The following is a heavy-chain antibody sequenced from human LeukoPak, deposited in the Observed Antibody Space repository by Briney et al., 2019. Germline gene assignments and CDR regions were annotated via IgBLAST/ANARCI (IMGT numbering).Heavy chain of an antibody. J-gene: IGHJ2*01. CDR3: ATTPDSSGYYVAHWYFDL. CDR1: GFTFSSYA. Sequence: GGSLRLSCAASGFTFSSYAMSWVRQAPGKGLEWVSAISGSGGSTYYADSVRGRFTISRDNSKNTLYLQMNSLRAEDTAVYYCATTPDSSGYYVAHWYFDLWGRGTLVTVSS. CDR2: ISGSGGST. D-gene: IGHD3-22*01. V-gene: IGHV3-23*01.